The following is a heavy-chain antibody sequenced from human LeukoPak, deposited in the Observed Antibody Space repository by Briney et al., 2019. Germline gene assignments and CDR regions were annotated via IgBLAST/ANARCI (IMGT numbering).Heavy chain of an antibody. D-gene: IGHD1-26*01. CDR2: IYPSGST. J-gene: IGHJ4*02. CDR1: GGSISSYY. V-gene: IGHV4-4*07. CDR3: ARENSGSYREFDY. Sequence: SETLSLTCTVSGGSISSYYWTWIRQPAGKGLEWIGRIYPSGSTNHNPSLKSRVTMSVDTSKNQFSLKLSSVTAADTAVYYCARENSGSYREFDYWGQGTLVTVS.